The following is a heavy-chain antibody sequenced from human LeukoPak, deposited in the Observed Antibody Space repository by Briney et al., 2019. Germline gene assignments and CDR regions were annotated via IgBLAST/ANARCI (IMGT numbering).Heavy chain of an antibody. D-gene: IGHD6-13*01. J-gene: IGHJ4*02. CDR3: ARAFDSSSSYYFDY. Sequence: PGGSLRLSCAASGFTSSSYAMHWVRQAPGKGLEWVAVISYDGSNKYYADSVKGRFTISRDNSKNTLYLQMNSLRAEDTAVYYCARAFDSSSSYYFDYWGQGTLVTVSS. CDR1: GFTSSSYA. V-gene: IGHV3-30*04. CDR2: ISYDGSNK.